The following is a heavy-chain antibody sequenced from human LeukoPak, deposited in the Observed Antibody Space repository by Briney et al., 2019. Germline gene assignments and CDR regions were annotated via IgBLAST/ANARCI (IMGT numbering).Heavy chain of an antibody. V-gene: IGHV3-30*18. CDR2: ISYDGSNK. CDR1: GFTFSSYG. CDR3: AKWRDYGDYFDY. D-gene: IGHD4-17*01. Sequence: GRSLRLSCAASGFTFSSYGMHWVRQAPGKGLEWVAVISYDGSNKYYADSVKGRFTISRDNSKNTLYLQMNSLRAEDTAVYYCAKWRDYGDYFDYWGRGTLVTVSS. J-gene: IGHJ4*02.